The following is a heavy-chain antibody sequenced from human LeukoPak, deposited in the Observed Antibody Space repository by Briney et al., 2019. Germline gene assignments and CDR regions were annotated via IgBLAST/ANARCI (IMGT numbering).Heavy chain of an antibody. D-gene: IGHD6-13*01. J-gene: IGHJ4*02. CDR2: IYYSGST. CDR1: GGSISSSSYY. V-gene: IGHV4-39*07. CDR3: ARGIAAAKTHFDY. Sequence: SETLSLTCTVSGGSISSSSYYWGWIRQPPGKGLEWIGSIYYSGSTYYNPSLKSRVTISVDTSKNQFSLKLSSVTAADTAVYYCARGIAAAKTHFDYWGQGTLVTVSS.